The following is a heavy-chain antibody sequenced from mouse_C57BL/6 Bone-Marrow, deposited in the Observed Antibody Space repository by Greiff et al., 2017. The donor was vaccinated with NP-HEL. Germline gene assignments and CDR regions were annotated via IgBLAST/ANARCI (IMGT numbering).Heavy chain of an antibody. J-gene: IGHJ3*01. D-gene: IGHD2-4*01. Sequence: EVKLMESGGGLVQPGGSLKLSCAASGFTFSDYYMYWVRQTPEKRLEWVAYISNGGGSTYYPDTVKGRFTISRDTATNTLYLQMSLLKSEDTARYYCARHLPYEYGDVPFAYWGQGTLVTVSA. CDR3: ARHLPYEYGDVPFAY. CDR2: ISNGGGST. CDR1: GFTFSDYY. V-gene: IGHV5-12*01.